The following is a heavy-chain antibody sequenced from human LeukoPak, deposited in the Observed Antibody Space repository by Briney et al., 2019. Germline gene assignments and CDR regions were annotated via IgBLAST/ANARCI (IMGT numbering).Heavy chain of an antibody. CDR2: IYYSGST. CDR3: ARDSDGNDGIYGGFDY. V-gene: IGHV4-59*12. D-gene: IGHD3-22*01. CDR1: GGSISSYY. Sequence: SETLSLTCTVSGGSISSYYWSWIRQPPGKGLEWIGYIYYSGSTNYNPSLKSRVTISVDTSKNQFSLKLSSVTAADTAVYYCARDSDGNDGIYGGFDYWGQGSLVTVSS. J-gene: IGHJ4*02.